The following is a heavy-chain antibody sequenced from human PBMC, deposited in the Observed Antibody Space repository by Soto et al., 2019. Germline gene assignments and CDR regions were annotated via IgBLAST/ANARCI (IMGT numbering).Heavy chain of an antibody. J-gene: IGHJ4*02. Sequence: EVQLVESGGGLIKPGGSHRLSCAASGFTFTIAWMNWVRKAPGKGLEWVGHIKSITDGETTDYAAPVKGRFTISRDDSKNTLYLQMTNLKTEDTAVYYCATMGSYWGQGTLVTVSS. CDR2: IKSITDGETT. D-gene: IGHD3-16*01. CDR3: ATMGSY. V-gene: IGHV3-15*07. CDR1: GFTFTIAW.